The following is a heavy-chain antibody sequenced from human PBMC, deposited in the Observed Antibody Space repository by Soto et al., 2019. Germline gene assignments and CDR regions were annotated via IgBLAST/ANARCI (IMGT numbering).Heavy chain of an antibody. CDR1: GGSISSSSYF. J-gene: IGHJ5*02. CDR2: IYYSGST. CDR3: ARHPSDFWFDP. Sequence: SGGSISSSSYFWGWIRQPPGKGLEWIGSIYYSGSTYYNPSLNSRVTVSVDTSKNQFSLKLSSVTAADTAVYYCARHPSDFWFDPWGQGTLVTVS. V-gene: IGHV4-39*01. D-gene: IGHD2-21*02.